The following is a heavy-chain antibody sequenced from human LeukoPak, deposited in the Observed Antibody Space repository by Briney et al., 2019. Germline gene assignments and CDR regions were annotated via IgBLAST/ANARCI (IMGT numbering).Heavy chain of an antibody. CDR1: GGSISSGGYS. D-gene: IGHD5-24*01. V-gene: IGHV4-30-2*01. Sequence: SQTLSLTCAVSGGSISSGGYSWSWIRQPPGKGLEWIGYIYHSGSTYYNPSLKSRVTISVDRSKNQFSLKLSSVTAADTAVYYRARGPRVEMATIELDYWGQGTLVTVSS. CDR2: IYHSGST. J-gene: IGHJ4*02. CDR3: ARGPRVEMATIELDY.